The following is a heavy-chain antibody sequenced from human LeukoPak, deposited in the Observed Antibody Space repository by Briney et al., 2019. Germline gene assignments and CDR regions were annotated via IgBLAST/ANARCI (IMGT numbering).Heavy chain of an antibody. D-gene: IGHD2-15*01. J-gene: IGHJ4*02. CDR3: AKQLGYCSDGSCYFPY. CDR2: ISNNGGYT. Sequence: PGGSLRLSCAASGFTFSSPAMSWVRQAPGKGLEWVSAISNNGGYTYYADSVQGRFTISRGNSKSTLCLQMNSLRAEDTAVYYCAKQLGYCSDGSCYFPYWGQGTLVTVSS. CDR1: GFTFSSPA. V-gene: IGHV3-23*01.